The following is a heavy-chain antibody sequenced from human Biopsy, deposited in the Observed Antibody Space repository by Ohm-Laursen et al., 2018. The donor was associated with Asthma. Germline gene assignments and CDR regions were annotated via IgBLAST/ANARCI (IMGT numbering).Heavy chain of an antibody. CDR1: RGSLRVYV. V-gene: IGHV4-34*01. J-gene: IGHJ6*02. CDR2: SNQGGSP. CDR3: ASGPEWYGLDV. Sequence: SDTLSLTCGVYRGSLRVYVWSWIRQPPGKGLEWIGESNQGGSPTFNPSLKSRVTISRDTSKNQWSLKLRSVTAADTAVYYCASGPEWYGLDVWGQGTTVTVSS. D-gene: IGHD3-3*01.